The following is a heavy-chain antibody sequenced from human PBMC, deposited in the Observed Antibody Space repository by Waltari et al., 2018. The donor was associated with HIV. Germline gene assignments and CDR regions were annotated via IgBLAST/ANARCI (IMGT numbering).Heavy chain of an antibody. Sequence: QVQLVESGGGVVQPGRSLRLSCAASGFTFSNHGMYWLRQAPGKGLEWVAVLSYDGSDKYYADSVRGRFTISRDNSKNTLYLQMNNLRAEDTAVYFCARRGVLTYYYTMDVWGQGTTVTVSS. CDR2: LSYDGSDK. CDR3: ARRGVLTYYYTMDV. V-gene: IGHV3-33*05. J-gene: IGHJ6*02. CDR1: GFTFSNHG. D-gene: IGHD3-10*01.